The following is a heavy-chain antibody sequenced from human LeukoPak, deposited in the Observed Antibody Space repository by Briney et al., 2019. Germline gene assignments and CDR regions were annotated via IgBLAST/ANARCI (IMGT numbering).Heavy chain of an antibody. CDR2: IFYSGST. Sequence: SETLSLTCTVSGGSISSNFYYWGWVRQPPGKGLEWIASIFYSGSTYHNSSLKSRVTISVATSKNQFSLKLSSVTAADTAVYYCARGRRYRGPPYYYYMDVWGKGTTVTVSS. V-gene: IGHV4-39*07. D-gene: IGHD5-18*01. CDR1: GGSISSNFYY. CDR3: ARGRRYRGPPYYYYMDV. J-gene: IGHJ6*03.